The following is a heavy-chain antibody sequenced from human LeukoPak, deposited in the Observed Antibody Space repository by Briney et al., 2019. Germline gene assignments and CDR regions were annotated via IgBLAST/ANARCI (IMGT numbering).Heavy chain of an antibody. J-gene: IGHJ5*02. CDR1: GGSISSGDYS. Sequence: SETLSLTCAVSGGSISSGDYSWSWIRQPPGKGLEWIGYIYHSGSTYYNPSLKSRVTISVDRSKNQFSLKLSSVTAADTAVYYCARHSADIVVVPVAIEWFDPWGQGTLVTVSS. CDR3: ARHSADIVVVPVAIEWFDP. V-gene: IGHV4-30-2*01. CDR2: IYHSGST. D-gene: IGHD2-2*01.